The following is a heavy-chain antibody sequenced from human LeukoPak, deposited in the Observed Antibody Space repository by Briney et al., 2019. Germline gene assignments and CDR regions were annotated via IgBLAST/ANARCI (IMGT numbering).Heavy chain of an antibody. CDR2: ISSSSSTI. J-gene: IGHJ3*02. Sequence: GGSLRLSCAASGFTFSSYSMNWVRQAPGKGLEWVSYISSSSSTIYYADSVKGRFTISRDNSKNTLYLQMNSLRAEDTAVYYCAKAPRGFYDAFDIWGQGTMVTVSS. CDR3: AKAPRGFYDAFDI. V-gene: IGHV3-48*01. D-gene: IGHD3-10*01. CDR1: GFTFSSYS.